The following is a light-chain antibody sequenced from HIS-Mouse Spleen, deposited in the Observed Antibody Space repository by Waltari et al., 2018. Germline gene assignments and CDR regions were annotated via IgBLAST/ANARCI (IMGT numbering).Light chain of an antibody. J-gene: IGLJ3*02. CDR3: CSYAGSSTWV. V-gene: IGLV2-23*01. CDR2: EGS. CDR1: SSDVGSYNL. Sequence: QSALTLPASVSGSPGQSITISCTGTSSDVGSYNLLSWYQQHPGKAPKLMIYEGSKRPSGVSNRFSGSKSGNTASLTISGLQAEDEADYYCCSYAGSSTWVFGGGTKLTVL.